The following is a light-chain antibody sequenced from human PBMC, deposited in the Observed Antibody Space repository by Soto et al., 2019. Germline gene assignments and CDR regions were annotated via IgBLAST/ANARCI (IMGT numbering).Light chain of an antibody. CDR3: LQYNSWPRT. CDR1: QNIGIN. V-gene: IGKV3-15*01. CDR2: GAV. J-gene: IGKJ1*01. Sequence: EILMTQSPAALSVAQGERATLSCRASQNIGINFAWYQQKPGQAPSLLIFGAVSRATGVPDRFSGSGSGTEFTLTISSLQSEDYAVYYRLQYNSWPRTFGQGTKVDIK.